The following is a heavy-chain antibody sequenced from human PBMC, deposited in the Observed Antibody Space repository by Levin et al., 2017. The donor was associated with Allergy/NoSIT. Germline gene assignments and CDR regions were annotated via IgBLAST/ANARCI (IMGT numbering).Heavy chain of an antibody. CDR3: ARSREGWAFRSMGV. Sequence: TSETLSLTCTVSGGAIRAFYWSWIRQPPGKRLEWIGYIYHSGSSDYSPSLKGRVTISMDKSKNQFSLKLNTVTAADTAVYYCARSREGWAFRSMGVWGQGTTVNVTS. D-gene: IGHD1-26*01. V-gene: IGHV4-59*08. J-gene: IGHJ6*02. CDR1: GGAIRAFY. CDR2: IYHSGSS.